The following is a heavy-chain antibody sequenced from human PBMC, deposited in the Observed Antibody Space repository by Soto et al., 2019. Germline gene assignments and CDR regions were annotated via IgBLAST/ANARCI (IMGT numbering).Heavy chain of an antibody. CDR1: GFTFSDYY. D-gene: IGHD5-12*01. J-gene: IGHJ4*02. CDR2: ISSSSSYT. Sequence: GGSLRLSCAASGFTFSDYYMSWIRQAPGKGLEWVSYISSSSSYTNYVDSVKGRFTISRDNAKNSLYLQMNSLRAEDTAVYYCARVVATTYFDYWGQGTLVTVSS. V-gene: IGHV3-11*06. CDR3: ARVVATTYFDY.